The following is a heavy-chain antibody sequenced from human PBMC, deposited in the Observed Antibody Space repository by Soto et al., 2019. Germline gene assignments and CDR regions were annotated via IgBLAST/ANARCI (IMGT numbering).Heavy chain of an antibody. V-gene: IGHV4-38-2*01. D-gene: IGHD2-21*02. CDR1: GYSISSGYY. J-gene: IGHJ6*02. Sequence: PSETLALTCAVSGYSISSGYYWGWIRQPPGKGLEWIGSIYHSGSTYYNPSLKSRVTISVDTSKNQFSLKLSSVTAADTAVYYCAREEHIVVVTAIHQLGSSVRYYGMDVCGQGTTVTVSS. CDR3: AREEHIVVVTAIHQLGSSVRYYGMDV. CDR2: IYHSGST.